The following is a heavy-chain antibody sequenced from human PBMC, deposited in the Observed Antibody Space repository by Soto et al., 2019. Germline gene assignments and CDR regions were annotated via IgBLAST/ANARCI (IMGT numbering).Heavy chain of an antibody. J-gene: IGHJ5*02. V-gene: IGHV1-18*04. CDR3: ATSYDTGFDP. CDR2: IKVDSGYT. D-gene: IGHD3-9*01. CDR1: GYPFIKYG. Sequence: QLQLVQSAAEVKKPGASVRVSYKAYGYPFIKYGISWIRQAPEQGLEWMGWIKVDSGYTNYAQKFPGRVTMTADTSSDTAFMELRSLRLDDTAVYFCATSYDTGFDPWGQGTLVSVSS.